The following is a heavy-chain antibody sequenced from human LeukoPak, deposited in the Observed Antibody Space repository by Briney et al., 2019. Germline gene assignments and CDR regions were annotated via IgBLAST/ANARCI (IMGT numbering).Heavy chain of an antibody. CDR1: GYNFASFG. CDR2: ISAYNGDT. V-gene: IGHV1-18*01. J-gene: IGHJ5*02. CDR3: ARDGELTVTRRWFDP. D-gene: IGHD4-17*01. Sequence: ASVKVSCKASGYNFASFGISWVRQAPGQGLEWMGWISAYNGDTNYDQKLQGRLTVTTDTSTSTAYMELRSLRSDDTAVYYCARDGELTVTRRWFDPWGQGTLGTLSS.